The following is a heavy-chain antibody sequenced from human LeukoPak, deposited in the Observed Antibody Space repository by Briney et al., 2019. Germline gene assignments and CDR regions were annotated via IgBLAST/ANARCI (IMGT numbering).Heavy chain of an antibody. V-gene: IGHV4-34*01. CDR3: EREQAAAGTALGY. D-gene: IGHD6-13*01. CDR1: GGSFSGYY. J-gene: IGHJ4*02. Sequence: PSETLSLTCAVYGGSFSGYYWSWIRQPPGKGLEWIGEINHSGSTNYNPSLKSRVTISVDTSKNQFSLKLSSVTAADTAVYYCEREQAAAGTALGYWGQGTLVTVSS. CDR2: INHSGST.